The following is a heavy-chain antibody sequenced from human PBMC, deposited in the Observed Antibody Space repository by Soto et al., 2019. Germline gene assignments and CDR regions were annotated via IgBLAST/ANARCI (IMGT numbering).Heavy chain of an antibody. CDR2: INPNSGGT. Sequence: QVHLVQSGAEVKKPGASVKVSCKASGYTFTGYYMHWVRHAPGQGLEWMGWINPNSGGTNYAQKFQGGVTMTRDTYISTAYMELSRLRSDDTAVYYCAREVTEDSSGWYRAGYFDYWGQGTLVTVSS. CDR3: AREVTEDSSGWYRAGYFDY. CDR1: GYTFTGYY. V-gene: IGHV1-2*02. J-gene: IGHJ4*02. D-gene: IGHD6-19*01.